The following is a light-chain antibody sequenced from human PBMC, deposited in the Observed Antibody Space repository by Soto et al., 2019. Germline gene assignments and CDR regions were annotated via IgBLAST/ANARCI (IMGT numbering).Light chain of an antibody. Sequence: EIVLSQSPGTLSLSPGERATLSCRASQSVISTHLAWYQQKPGLAPRLLIYDTSSRASGIPDRFSGSGSGTDFTLTISSLQPDDIATYYCQQYGTFWTFGQGTKVDIK. J-gene: IGKJ1*01. CDR2: DTS. V-gene: IGKV3-20*01. CDR1: QSVISTH. CDR3: QQYGTFWT.